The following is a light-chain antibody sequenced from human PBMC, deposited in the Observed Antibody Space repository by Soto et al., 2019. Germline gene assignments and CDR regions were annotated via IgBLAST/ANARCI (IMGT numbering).Light chain of an antibody. CDR2: DAS. V-gene: IGKV3-11*01. CDR1: QSISSY. CDR3: QQRSKMPLT. Sequence: EIVLTQSPATLSLSPGERATLSCRASQSISSYLAWYQQKPGQAPRLLIYDASNRATGIPARFSGTGSETDFTLTISSLEPEDFAIYYCQQRSKMPLTFGHGTKVDI. J-gene: IGKJ1*01.